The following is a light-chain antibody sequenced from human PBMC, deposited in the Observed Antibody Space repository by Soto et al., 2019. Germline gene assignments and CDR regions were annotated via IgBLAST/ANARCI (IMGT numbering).Light chain of an antibody. Sequence: QSVLTQPASVSGSPGQSITISCTGSGRDSGAYNYVSWYQQHPGKAPKLLIYGVKNRPSGVSYRFSASKSAFTASLTISGLQAEDEAHYYCSSSTTSYFYVFGPGTQVTVL. CDR2: GVK. V-gene: IGLV2-14*01. CDR1: GRDSGAYNY. CDR3: SSSTTSYFYV. J-gene: IGLJ1*01.